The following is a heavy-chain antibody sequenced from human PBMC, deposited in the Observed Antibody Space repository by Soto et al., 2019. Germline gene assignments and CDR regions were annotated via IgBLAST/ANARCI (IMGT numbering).Heavy chain of an antibody. CDR3: ARVPTGGYDWS. Sequence: GGSLRLSCEASGFTFSGYWMHWVRQAPGKGLMWVSRVNGDGSRTNYADSVKGRFTISRDNAKNTVYLQMNSLRAEDTAVYYCARVPTGGYDWSCGQGTLVTVSS. D-gene: IGHD5-12*01. CDR2: VNGDGSRT. V-gene: IGHV3-74*01. J-gene: IGHJ1*01. CDR1: GFTFSGYW.